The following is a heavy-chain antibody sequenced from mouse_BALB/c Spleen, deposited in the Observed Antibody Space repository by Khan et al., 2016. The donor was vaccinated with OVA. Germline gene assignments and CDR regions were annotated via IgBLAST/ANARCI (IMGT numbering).Heavy chain of an antibody. J-gene: IGHJ3*01. D-gene: IGHD1-1*01. CDR2: INPYNDGT. Sequence: VQLKQSGPELVKPGASVKMSCKASGYTFTRYVMHWVKQKPGQGLAWIGYINPYNDGTKYNEKFKGKATLTSDKSSSTAYMELSSLTSEDSAVYYWARRDYFGSSSFAYWGQGTLVTVSA. CDR3: ARRDYFGSSSFAY. V-gene: IGHV1S136*01. CDR1: GYTFTRYV.